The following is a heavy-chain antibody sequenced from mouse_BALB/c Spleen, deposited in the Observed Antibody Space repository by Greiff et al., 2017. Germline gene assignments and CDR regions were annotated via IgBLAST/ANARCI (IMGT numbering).Heavy chain of an antibody. CDR2: IWSDGST. V-gene: IGHV2-6-2*01. J-gene: IGHJ4*01. CDR3: ARQYDERGYAMDY. Sequence: QVQLKKSGPDLVAPSQSLSITCTVSGFSLTSYGVHWVRQPPGKGLEWLVVIWSDGSTTYNSALKSRLSISKDNSKSQVFLKMNSLQTDDTAMYYCARQYDERGYAMDYWGQGTSVTVSS. D-gene: IGHD2-14*01. CDR1: GFSLTSYG.